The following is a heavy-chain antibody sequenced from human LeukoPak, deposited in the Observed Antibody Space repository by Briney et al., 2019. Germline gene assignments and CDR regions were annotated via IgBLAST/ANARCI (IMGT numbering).Heavy chain of an antibody. Sequence: SETLSLTCTVSDGSISSSSYYWGWIRQPPGKGLEWIGSIYYSGSTYYNPSLKSRVTISVDTSKNQCSLRLSSVTAADTDIYYCARHPAPGIAAAGRYAFDYWGQGTLVTVSS. V-gene: IGHV4-39*01. CDR3: ARHPAPGIAAAGRYAFDY. J-gene: IGHJ4*02. CDR1: DGSISSSSYY. D-gene: IGHD6-13*01. CDR2: IYYSGST.